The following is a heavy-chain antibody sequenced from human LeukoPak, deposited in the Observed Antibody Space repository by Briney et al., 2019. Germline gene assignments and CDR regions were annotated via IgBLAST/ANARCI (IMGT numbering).Heavy chain of an antibody. CDR3: ARSCSSGWLEGYYFDY. CDR1: GYTFTGYY. J-gene: IGHJ4*02. CDR2: INPNSGGT. V-gene: IGHV1-2*02. D-gene: IGHD6-19*01. Sequence: ASVKVSCKASGYTFTGYYMHWVRQAPGQGFEWVGWINPNSGGTSYAQRFQGRVTLTRDTSISTAYMELTRLRSDDTAVYYCARSCSSGWLEGYYFDYWGQGTLVTVSS.